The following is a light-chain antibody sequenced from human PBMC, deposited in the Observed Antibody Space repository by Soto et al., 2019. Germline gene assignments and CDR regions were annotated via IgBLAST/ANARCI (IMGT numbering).Light chain of an antibody. Sequence: EIVMTQSPATLSVSPGERATLSCRASQSVSSNFAWYHQKPGQAPRLLIYGASTRATGIPARFSGSGSGTDFTLTISSLQAEDLGVYYCQEYSDWWTFGQGTKVEIK. V-gene: IGKV3-15*01. CDR2: GAS. CDR3: QEYSDWWT. CDR1: QSVSSN. J-gene: IGKJ1*01.